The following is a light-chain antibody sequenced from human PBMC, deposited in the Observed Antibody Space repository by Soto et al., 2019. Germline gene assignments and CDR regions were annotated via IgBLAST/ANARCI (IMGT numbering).Light chain of an antibody. J-gene: IGKJ1*01. CDR2: RAS. CDR1: QTIYSN. V-gene: IGKV3-15*01. CDR3: QQSYTTPWT. Sequence: IVMTQSPATLSVSPGEGATLSCRAGQTIYSNVAWYQQRPGQAPRLLIYRASTRATGVPARFSGSGSGTEFTLTISSLQPEDFATYFCQQSYTTPWTFGQGTKVDI.